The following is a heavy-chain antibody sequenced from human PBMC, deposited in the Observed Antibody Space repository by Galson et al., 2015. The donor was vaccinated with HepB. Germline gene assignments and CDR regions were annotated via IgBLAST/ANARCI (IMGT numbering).Heavy chain of an antibody. CDR3: ARVADSDYGDHAHFDS. V-gene: IGHV3-11*06. Sequence: SLRLSCAASGFTFSDYYMRWIRQAPGKGLEWLSYISSSTIYTNHADSVKGRFTISRDNVKNSMYLQMNSLRAEDTAVYYCARVADSDYGDHAHFDSWGLGTLVTVSS. CDR2: ISSSTIYT. D-gene: IGHD4-17*01. J-gene: IGHJ4*02. CDR1: GFTFSDYY.